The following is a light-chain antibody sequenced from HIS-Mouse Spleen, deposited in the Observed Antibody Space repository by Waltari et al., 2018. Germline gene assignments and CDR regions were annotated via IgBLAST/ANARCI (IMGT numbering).Light chain of an antibody. Sequence: SYVLTPPPSVSVAPGKTARITCGRNNIGSESGHWYPQKPGQAPVLVVYEDSDRHSGIPERFSGSNSGNTATLTISRVEAGDEADYYCQVWDSSSDHVVFGGGTKLTVL. V-gene: IGLV3-21*03. J-gene: IGLJ2*01. CDR1: NIGSES. CDR3: QVWDSSSDHVV. CDR2: EDS.